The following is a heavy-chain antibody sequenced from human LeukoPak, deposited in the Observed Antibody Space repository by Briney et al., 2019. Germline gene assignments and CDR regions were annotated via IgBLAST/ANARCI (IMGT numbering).Heavy chain of an antibody. Sequence: ASVKVSCKASGYTFTSYDINWVRQATGQGLEWMGWINPNSGGTNYAQKFQGRVTMTRDTSISTAYMELSRLRSDDTAVYHCARGYTVTTMAGLVSYWGQGTLVTVSS. D-gene: IGHD4-17*01. J-gene: IGHJ4*02. CDR3: ARGYTVTTMAGLVSY. CDR2: INPNSGGT. CDR1: GYTFTSYD. V-gene: IGHV1-2*02.